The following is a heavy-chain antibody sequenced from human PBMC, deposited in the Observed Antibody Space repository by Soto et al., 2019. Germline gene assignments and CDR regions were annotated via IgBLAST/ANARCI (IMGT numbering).Heavy chain of an antibody. CDR2: ISSSSSYI. J-gene: IGHJ6*02. Sequence: EVQLVESGGGLVKPGGYLRLSCAASGFTFSSYSMNWVRQAPGKGLEWVSSISSSSSYIYYADSVKGRFTISRDNAKNSMYLQMNSLRAEDTAVYYCARDVMKASVACAYYYYYGMDVWGQGTTVTVSS. V-gene: IGHV3-21*01. CDR3: ARDVMKASVACAYYYYYGMDV. D-gene: IGHD6-19*01. CDR1: GFTFSSYS.